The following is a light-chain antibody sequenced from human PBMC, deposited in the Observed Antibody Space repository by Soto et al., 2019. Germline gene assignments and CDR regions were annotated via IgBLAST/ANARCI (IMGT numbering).Light chain of an antibody. CDR2: SNN. Sequence: QSVLTQPPSASGTPGQRVTISCSGSSSNIGSSTVTWYQQLPGAAPTVLIHSNNQRPSGVPDRFSGSKSGTSASLAISGLQSDDEADYYCATWDDSLKGYVFGTGTKVTAL. J-gene: IGLJ1*01. CDR1: SSNIGSST. V-gene: IGLV1-44*01. CDR3: ATWDDSLKGYV.